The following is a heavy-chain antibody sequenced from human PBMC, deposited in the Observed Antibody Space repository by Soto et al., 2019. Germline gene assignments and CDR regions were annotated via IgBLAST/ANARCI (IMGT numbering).Heavy chain of an antibody. CDR2: ISSSGSTI. V-gene: IGHV3-48*03. Sequence: PGGSLRLSCAASGFTFSSYEMNWVRQAPGKGLEWVSYISSSGSTIYYADSVKGRFTISRDNAKNSLYLQMNSLRAEDTAVYYCARVQLGYCSSPSCYSDYGMDVWGQGTTVTVSS. CDR1: GFTFSSYE. CDR3: ARVQLGYCSSPSCYSDYGMDV. J-gene: IGHJ6*02. D-gene: IGHD2-2*01.